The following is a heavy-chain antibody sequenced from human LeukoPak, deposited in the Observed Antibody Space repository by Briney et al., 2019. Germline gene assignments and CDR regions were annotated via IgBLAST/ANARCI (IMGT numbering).Heavy chain of an antibody. Sequence: ASVKVSCKASGYTFTSYDINWVRQATGQGLEWMGWMNPNSGNTGYSQKFQGRVTMTRNTTISTDYMELSSLRSEDTAVYYYARRTYYYDSSGYYSEGYYGMDVWDQRTTVTVSS. CDR2: MNPNSGNT. J-gene: IGHJ6*02. V-gene: IGHV1-8*01. D-gene: IGHD3-22*01. CDR3: ARRTYYYDSSGYYSEGYYGMDV. CDR1: GYTFTSYD.